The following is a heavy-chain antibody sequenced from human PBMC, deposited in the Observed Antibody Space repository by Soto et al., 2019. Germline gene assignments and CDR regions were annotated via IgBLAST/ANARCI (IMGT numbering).Heavy chain of an antibody. Sequence: SGPTLVNPTQTLTLTCTFSGFSLSTSGVGVGWIRQPPGKALEWLALIYWNDDKRYSPSLKSRLTITKDTSKNQVVLTMTNMDPVDTATYYCAHTRLLWFGELFWDYYGMDVWGQGTTVTVSS. CDR3: AHTRLLWFGELFWDYYGMDV. CDR2: IYWNDDK. D-gene: IGHD3-10*01. V-gene: IGHV2-5*01. J-gene: IGHJ6*02. CDR1: GFSLSTSGVG.